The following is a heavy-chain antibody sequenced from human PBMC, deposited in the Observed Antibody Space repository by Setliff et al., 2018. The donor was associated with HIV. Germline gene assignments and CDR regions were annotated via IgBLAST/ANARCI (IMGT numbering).Heavy chain of an antibody. CDR1: GYTFTSYG. D-gene: IGHD1-26*01. J-gene: IGHJ4*03. CDR3: ARDGEYDGSYYRTLGFDY. Sequence: ASVKVSCKASGYTFTSYGISWVRQAPGQGLEWMGWISAYNGNTNYAQKLQGRVTMTTDTSTSTAYMELRSLGSDDTAVYYCARDGEYDGSYYRTLGFDYWVPETLLVTVSS. V-gene: IGHV1-18*01. CDR2: ISAYNGNT.